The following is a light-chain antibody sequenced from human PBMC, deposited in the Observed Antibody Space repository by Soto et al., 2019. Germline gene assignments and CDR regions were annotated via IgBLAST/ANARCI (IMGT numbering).Light chain of an antibody. CDR3: QQAIQTPWT. Sequence: EIVLTHPPGTLSMCACERATLSFRVRHSVGYNYLDWYQQKPGQSPRLLISVGSNRASGIPARFSGSGSGTDFTLNISSLEAEDVGVYYCQQAIQTPWTFGQGTKVDIK. CDR1: HSVGYNY. J-gene: IGKJ1*01. CDR2: VGS. V-gene: IGKV3D-7*01.